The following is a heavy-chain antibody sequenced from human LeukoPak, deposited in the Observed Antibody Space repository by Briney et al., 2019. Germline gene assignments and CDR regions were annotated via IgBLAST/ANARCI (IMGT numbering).Heavy chain of an antibody. CDR3: ARDLVPAAIYERNWFDP. Sequence: PGGSLRLSCAASGFTFSSYSMNWVRQAPGKGLEWISSISSSSYIYYADSVKGRLTISRDNAKNSLYLQMNSLRAEDTAVYYCARDLVPAAIYERNWFDPWGQGTLVTVSS. J-gene: IGHJ5*02. D-gene: IGHD2-2*02. V-gene: IGHV3-21*01. CDR2: ISSSSYI. CDR1: GFTFSSYS.